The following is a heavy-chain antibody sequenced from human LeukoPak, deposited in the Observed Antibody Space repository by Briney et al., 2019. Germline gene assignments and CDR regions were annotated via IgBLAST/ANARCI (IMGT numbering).Heavy chain of an antibody. J-gene: IGHJ4*02. D-gene: IGHD3-10*01. V-gene: IGHV4-39*01. CDR3: ARGSDY. Sequence: PSETLSLTCTVSGGSIFGSSYYWGWIRHPPGEGVDWISIIHYSGNTHYNPSLRSRGSISVDTSRNQFSLNLISMTASDTAVYYCARGSDYWGQGTLVTVSS. CDR2: IHYSGNT. CDR1: GGSIFGSSYY.